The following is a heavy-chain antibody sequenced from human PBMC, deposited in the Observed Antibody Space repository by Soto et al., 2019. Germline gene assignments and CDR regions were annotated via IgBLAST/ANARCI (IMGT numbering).Heavy chain of an antibody. V-gene: IGHV4-31*03. D-gene: IGHD3-22*01. J-gene: IGHJ4*02. CDR3: ARDPQYTDRSGYYVSSGNFDY. CDR1: GGSISSGGYY. CDR2: IYYSGNT. Sequence: QVQLQESGPGLVKPSQPLSLTCTVSGGSISSGGYYCNWIRQHPVKCLEWIGYIYYSGNTYYNPSLKRRVTISVDPSKNQFSLRLSSVTAADTAVYYCARDPQYTDRSGYYVSSGNFDYWGQGILVTVST.